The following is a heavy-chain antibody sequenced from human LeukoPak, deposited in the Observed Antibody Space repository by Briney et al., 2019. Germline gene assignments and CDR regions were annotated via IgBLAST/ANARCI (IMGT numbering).Heavy chain of an antibody. V-gene: IGHV1-2*02. Sequence: ASVKVSCKASGYTFTGYYMHWVRQAPGQGLEWMGWINPNSGGTNYAQKFQGRVTMTRDTSISTAYMELSRLRSDDTAVYYCARALRRGYSGYDGGVGYWGQGTLVTVSS. J-gene: IGHJ4*02. CDR2: INPNSGGT. D-gene: IGHD5-12*01. CDR3: ARALRRGYSGYDGGVGY. CDR1: GYTFTGYY.